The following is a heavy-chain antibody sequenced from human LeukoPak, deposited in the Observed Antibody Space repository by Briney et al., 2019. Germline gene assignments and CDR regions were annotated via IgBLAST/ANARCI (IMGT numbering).Heavy chain of an antibody. CDR3: ARDRCSSSWCDAFDI. D-gene: IGHD6-13*01. CDR2: IYHSGST. V-gene: IGHV4-4*02. J-gene: IGHJ3*02. Sequence: PSETLSLTCAVSGGSISSSNWWSWVRQPPGKGLEWIGEIYHSGSTNYNPSLKSRVTISVDKSKNQFSLKLSSVTAADTAVYYCARDRCSSSWCDAFDIWGQGTMVTVSS. CDR1: GGSISSSNW.